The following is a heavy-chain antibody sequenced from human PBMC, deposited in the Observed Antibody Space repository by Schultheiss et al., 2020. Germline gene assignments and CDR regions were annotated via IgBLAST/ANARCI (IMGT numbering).Heavy chain of an antibody. CDR2: INAGNGNT. J-gene: IGHJ4*02. V-gene: IGHV1-3*01. D-gene: IGHD4-17*01. Sequence: ASVKVSCKASGYTFTSYAMHWVRQAPGQRLEWMGWINAGNGNTKYSQKFQGRVTITRDTSASTAYMELSSLRSEDTAVYYCAAVKGGTVTFDYWGQGTLVNVSS. CDR3: AAVKGGTVTFDY. CDR1: GYTFTSYA.